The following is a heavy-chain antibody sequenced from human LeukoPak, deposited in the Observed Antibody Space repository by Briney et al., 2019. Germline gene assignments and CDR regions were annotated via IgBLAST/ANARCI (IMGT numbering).Heavy chain of an antibody. CDR3: ARGGTGATRDDTFDI. CDR2: ISSSSGHI. Sequence: PGGSLRLSCTASGFTFSRYSMNWVRQAPGKGLEWVSSISSSSGHIIYAASVKGRFTISRDNAKNSLCRQMNSLRAEDAAVYYCARGGTGATRDDTFDIWGQGAMVTVSS. J-gene: IGHJ3*02. V-gene: IGHV3-21*01. CDR1: GFTFSRYS. D-gene: IGHD1-7*01.